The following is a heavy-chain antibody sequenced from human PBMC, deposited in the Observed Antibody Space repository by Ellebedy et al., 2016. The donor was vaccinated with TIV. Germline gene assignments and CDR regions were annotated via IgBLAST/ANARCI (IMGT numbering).Heavy chain of an antibody. CDR1: GYTFTNYA. CDR2: INAGKGNT. CDR3: ARVYGAFNWFDP. V-gene: IGHV1-3*01. D-gene: IGHD3-10*01. Sequence: AASVKVSCKASGYTFTNYAMHWVRQAPGQRLEWMGWINAGKGNTKYSQKFQGRVTITRDTSASTAYMELSSLRSEDTAVYYCARVYGAFNWFDPWGQGTLVTVSS. J-gene: IGHJ5*02.